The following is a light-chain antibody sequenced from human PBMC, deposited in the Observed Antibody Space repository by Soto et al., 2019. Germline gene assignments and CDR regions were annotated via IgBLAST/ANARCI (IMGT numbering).Light chain of an antibody. CDR3: QVWDSSSDVV. Sequence: SCELTQPPSVSVAPGKTARITCGGTNIGSKSVHWYQQKPGQAPVLVIYYDSDRPSGIPERFSGSNSGNTATLTISRVEAGDEADYYCQVWDSSSDVVFGGGTKLTVL. CDR1: NIGSKS. CDR2: YDS. J-gene: IGLJ2*01. V-gene: IGLV3-21*04.